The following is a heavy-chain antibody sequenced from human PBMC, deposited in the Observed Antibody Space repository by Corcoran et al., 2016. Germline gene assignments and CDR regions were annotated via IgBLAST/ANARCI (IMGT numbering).Heavy chain of an antibody. D-gene: IGHD3-3*01. J-gene: IGHJ6*02. Sequence: QVQLVQSGAEVKKPGSSVKVSCKASGGTFSGYAISWVRQAPGQGLEWMGGIIPIFGTANYAPTFQGRVTISEDDSTSTASMERTSLRSEDTAMYDGARTTIFGLANGMDVWGQGTTVTVSS. CDR3: ARTTIFGLANGMDV. CDR1: GGTFSGYA. CDR2: IIPIFGTA. V-gene: IGHV1-69*01.